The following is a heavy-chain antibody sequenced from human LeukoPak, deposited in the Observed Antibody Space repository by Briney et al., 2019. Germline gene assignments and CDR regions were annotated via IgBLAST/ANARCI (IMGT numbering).Heavy chain of an antibody. CDR3: ARDRGYSYGFNWFDP. J-gene: IGHJ5*02. CDR1: GFTFSSYA. D-gene: IGHD5-18*01. Sequence: QPGRSLRLSCAASGFTFSSYAMHWVRQAPGKGLEWVAVISYDGSNKYYADSVKGRFTISRDNSKNTLYLQMNSLRAEDTAVYYCARDRGYSYGFNWFDPWGQGTLVTVSS. V-gene: IGHV3-30-3*01. CDR2: ISYDGSNK.